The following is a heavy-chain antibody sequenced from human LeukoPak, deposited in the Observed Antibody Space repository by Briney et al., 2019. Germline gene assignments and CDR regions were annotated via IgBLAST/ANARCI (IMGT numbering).Heavy chain of an antibody. CDR1: GFTFSSYA. J-gene: IGHJ4*02. Sequence: GGSLRLSCAASGFTFSSYAMSWVRQAPGKGLEWVSAISGSGGSTYYADSVKGRFTISRDNSKNTLYLQMNSPRAEDTAVYYCAKDNRRAHYFDYWGQGTLVTVSS. V-gene: IGHV3-23*01. CDR3: AKDNRRAHYFDY. CDR2: ISGSGGST.